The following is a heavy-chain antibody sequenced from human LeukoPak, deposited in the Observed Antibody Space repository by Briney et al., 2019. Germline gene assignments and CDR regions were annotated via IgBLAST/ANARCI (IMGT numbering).Heavy chain of an antibody. CDR3: ARDGLSEYYYDSSGPPWHYYYYMGV. Sequence: ASVKVSCKASGYTFTGYYMHWVRQAPGQGLEWMGWINPNSGGTNYAQKFQGRVTMTRDSSISTAYMELSRLRSDDTAVYYCARDGLSEYYYDSSGPPWHYYYYMGVWGKGTTVTVSS. V-gene: IGHV1-2*02. CDR1: GYTFTGYY. CDR2: INPNSGGT. J-gene: IGHJ6*03. D-gene: IGHD3-22*01.